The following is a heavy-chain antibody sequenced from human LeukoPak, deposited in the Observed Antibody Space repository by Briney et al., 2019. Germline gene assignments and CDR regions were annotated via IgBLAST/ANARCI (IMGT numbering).Heavy chain of an antibody. CDR1: GFTFSSYG. J-gene: IGHJ6*04. CDR2: ISYDGSNK. D-gene: IGHD2-2*01. V-gene: IGHV3-30*18. Sequence: PGRSLRLSCAASGFTFSSYGMHWVRQAPGEGLEWVAVISYDGSNKYYADSVKGRFTISRDNSKNTLYLQMNSLRAEDTAVYYCAKDSRSAAVYYYYGMDVWGKGTTVTVSS. CDR3: AKDSRSAAVYYYYGMDV.